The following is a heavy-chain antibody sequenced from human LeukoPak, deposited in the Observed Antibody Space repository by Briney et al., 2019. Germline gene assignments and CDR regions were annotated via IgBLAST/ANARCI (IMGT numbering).Heavy chain of an antibody. Sequence: GGSLRLSCAVSGFTFSSYAMSWVRQAPGKGLEWVSAISSSGGSTYYADSVRGRFTISRDTSKNTLYLQMNSLRAEDTAVYYCAKDRPLNWGYYFDYWGQGTLVTVSS. V-gene: IGHV3-23*01. CDR1: GFTFSSYA. J-gene: IGHJ4*02. D-gene: IGHD7-27*01. CDR2: ISSSGGST. CDR3: AKDRPLNWGYYFDY.